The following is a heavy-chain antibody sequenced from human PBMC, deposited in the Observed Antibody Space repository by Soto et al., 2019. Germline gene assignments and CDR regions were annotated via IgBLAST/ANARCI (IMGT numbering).Heavy chain of an antibody. D-gene: IGHD3-3*01. CDR2: ISYDGSNK. J-gene: IGHJ6*02. CDR1: GFTFSSYA. V-gene: IGHV3-30-3*01. Sequence: PGGSLRLSCAVSGFTFSSYAMHWVRQAPGKGLEWVAVISYDGSNKYYADSVKGRFTISRDNSKNTLYLQMNSLRAEDTAVYYCARDRAYYDFWSGYPHYYYYGMDVWGQGTTVTVSS. CDR3: ARDRAYYDFWSGYPHYYYYGMDV.